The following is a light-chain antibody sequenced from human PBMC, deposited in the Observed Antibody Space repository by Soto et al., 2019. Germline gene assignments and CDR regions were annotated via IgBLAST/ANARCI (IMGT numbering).Light chain of an antibody. V-gene: IGKV1-13*02. CDR2: DAS. Sequence: AIPLTQSPSSLSASVGDRVTITCRASQGISSDLAWYQQKPGKPPKLLIYDASSLESGVPSRFSGSGSGTDFTLTISSLQAEDFATYYCQQFNSYPITFGQGTRLEIK. CDR1: QGISSD. J-gene: IGKJ5*01. CDR3: QQFNSYPIT.